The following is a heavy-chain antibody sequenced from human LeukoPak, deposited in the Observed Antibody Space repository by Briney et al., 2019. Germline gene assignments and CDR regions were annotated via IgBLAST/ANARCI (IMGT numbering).Heavy chain of an antibody. CDR2: IYYRGRN. V-gene: IGHV4-59*01. CDR1: GGSITRTY. D-gene: IGHD6-6*01. CDR3: ASLSEYSSLSGSYWYFDI. J-gene: IGHJ2*01. Sequence: SETLSLTCSVSGGSITRTYWTWIRQPPGKGLEWIGDIYYRGRNTYNPSPMSRVTISVDTSTNQFSLKLTSVTAADTAVYYCASLSEYSSLSGSYWYFDIWGRGTLVTVSS.